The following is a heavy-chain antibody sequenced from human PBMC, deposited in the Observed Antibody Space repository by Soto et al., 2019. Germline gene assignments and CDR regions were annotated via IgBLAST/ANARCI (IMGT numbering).Heavy chain of an antibody. V-gene: IGHV3-30*18. D-gene: IGHD2-2*01. CDR2: ISYDGSNK. Sequence: QVQLVESGGGVVQPGTSLRLSCAASGFAFSSYGMHWVRQAPGQGLEWVALISYDGSNKNYEDSVKGRLSISRDNSKNTLYLQMSSLSPADTAVYNCAKVICTSCSTSSCPSADYYLFYGRDVWGHGTTVTVSS. CDR3: AKVICTSCSTSSCPSADYYLFYGRDV. J-gene: IGHJ6*02. CDR1: GFAFSSYG.